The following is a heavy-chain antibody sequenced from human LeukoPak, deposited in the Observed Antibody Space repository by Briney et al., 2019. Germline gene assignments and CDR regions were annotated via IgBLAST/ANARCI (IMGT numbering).Heavy chain of an antibody. D-gene: IGHD3-10*01. V-gene: IGHV1-2*02. CDR3: ARVWFGDHILD. J-gene: IGHJ4*02. CDR2: INPNSGGT. CDR1: GYTFTGYY. Sequence: ASVKVSCKASGYTFTGYYIHWVRQDLGQGLECMGWINPNSGGTNYARKFQGRVTMIRDTSISTAYMELSRLRSDDTAVYYCARVWFGDHILDWGQGTLVTVSS.